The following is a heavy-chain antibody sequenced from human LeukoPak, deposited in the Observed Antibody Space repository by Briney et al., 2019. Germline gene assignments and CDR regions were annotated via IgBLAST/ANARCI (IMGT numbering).Heavy chain of an antibody. CDR2: IYYSGST. V-gene: IGHV4-39*01. D-gene: IGHD3-22*01. CDR1: GGSISSSSYY. CDR3: ANQRRGYYDSSGYYFFKYFDY. J-gene: IGHJ4*02. Sequence: SETLSLTCTVSGGSISSSSYYWGWIRQPPGEGLEWIGSIYYSGSTYCNPSLKSRVTISVDTSKNQFSLKLSSVTAADTAVYYCANQRRGYYDSSGYYFFKYFDYWGQGTLVTVSS.